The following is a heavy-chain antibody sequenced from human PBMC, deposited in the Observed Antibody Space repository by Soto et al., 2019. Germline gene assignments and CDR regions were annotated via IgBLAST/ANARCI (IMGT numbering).Heavy chain of an antibody. CDR1: GFAFSNYV. D-gene: IGHD2-2*01. Sequence: GGSLRLSCAASGFAFSNYVMHWVRQAPGKGLEWVALISDDGNNKYYADSVKGRFTISRDNSENTLYLQMSSLRAEDTSLYYCARDYCPRPSCSLDQWGQGTLVTVSS. CDR3: ARDYCPRPSCSLDQ. J-gene: IGHJ4*02. CDR2: ISDDGNNK. V-gene: IGHV3-30*03.